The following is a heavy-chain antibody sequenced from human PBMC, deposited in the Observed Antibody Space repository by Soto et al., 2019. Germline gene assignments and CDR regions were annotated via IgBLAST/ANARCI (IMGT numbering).Heavy chain of an antibody. Sequence: GGSLRLSCAASGFTFSSYAMSWVRQAPGKGLEWVSAISGSGGSTYYADSVKSRFTISRDNSKNTLYLQMNSLRAEDTAVYYCAKGSYSSGWYAYFDYWGQGTLVTVSS. D-gene: IGHD6-19*01. CDR2: ISGSGGST. J-gene: IGHJ4*02. V-gene: IGHV3-23*01. CDR1: GFTFSSYA. CDR3: AKGSYSSGWYAYFDY.